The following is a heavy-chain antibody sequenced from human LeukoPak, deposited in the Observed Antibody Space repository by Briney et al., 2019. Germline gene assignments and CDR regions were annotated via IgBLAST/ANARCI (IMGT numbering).Heavy chain of an antibody. Sequence: ASVKVSCKAPGYTFTGYYMHWVRQAPGQGLEWMGWINPNSGGTNYAQKFQSRVTMTRDTSISAAYMELSRLRSDDTAVYYCARGALLLWFGESNDYWGQGTLVTVSS. CDR1: GYTFTGYY. D-gene: IGHD3-10*01. V-gene: IGHV1-2*02. CDR3: ARGALLLWFGESNDY. J-gene: IGHJ4*02. CDR2: INPNSGGT.